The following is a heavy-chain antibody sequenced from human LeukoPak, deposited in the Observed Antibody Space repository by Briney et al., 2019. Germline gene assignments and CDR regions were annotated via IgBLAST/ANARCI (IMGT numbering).Heavy chain of an antibody. J-gene: IGHJ4*02. CDR3: GTGLTGTVDY. CDR1: GFTFSDHY. D-gene: IGHD3-9*01. Sequence: GGSLRLSCAASGFTFSDHYMDWVRQAPGKGLEWVGRTKSKTNSYTTEYAASVKGRFTISRDDSQNSLYLQMNSLKIEDTAVCYCGTGLTGTVDYWGQGTLVSVSS. CDR2: TKSKTNSYTT. V-gene: IGHV3-72*01.